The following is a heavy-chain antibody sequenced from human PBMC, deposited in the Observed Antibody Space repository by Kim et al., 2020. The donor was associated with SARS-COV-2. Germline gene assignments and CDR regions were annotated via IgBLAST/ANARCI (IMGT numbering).Heavy chain of an antibody. Sequence: GGSLRLSCVASGFIIDAYAVHWVRQVPGKAPEWVAGIQWTSGDAGYADSVQGRFTISRDNTKNSLYLQMNSLRPEDTAFYYCTRDFTPGGADVWGQGT. V-gene: IGHV3-9*01. J-gene: IGHJ6*02. CDR1: GFIIDAYA. D-gene: IGHD1-26*01. CDR2: IQWTSGDA. CDR3: TRDFTPGGADV.